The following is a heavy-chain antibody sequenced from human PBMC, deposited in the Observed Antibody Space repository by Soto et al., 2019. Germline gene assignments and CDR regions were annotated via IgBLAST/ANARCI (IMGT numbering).Heavy chain of an antibody. Sequence: GGSLRLSCAVSGFTFITYSMNWVRQAPGKGLEWVSYISSSSSTIYYADSVKGRFTISRDNAKNSLYLQMNSLRAEDTAVYYCARVTGGWYVLKAFDIWGQGTMVTVSS. CDR2: ISSSSSTI. D-gene: IGHD6-19*01. CDR3: ARVTGGWYVLKAFDI. CDR1: GFTFITYS. J-gene: IGHJ3*02. V-gene: IGHV3-48*01.